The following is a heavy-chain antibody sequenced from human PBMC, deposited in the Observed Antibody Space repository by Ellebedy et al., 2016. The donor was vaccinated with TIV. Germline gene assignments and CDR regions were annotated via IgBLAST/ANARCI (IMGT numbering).Heavy chain of an antibody. CDR3: ARALGYCSGGSCYEVRLDY. Sequence: MPSETLSLTCTVSGGSISSRSYYWGWIRQPPGKGLEWIGSIYYSGSTNYNPSLKSRVTISVDTSKNQFSLKLSSVTAADTAVYYCARALGYCSGGSCYEVRLDYWGQGTLVTVSS. D-gene: IGHD2-15*01. J-gene: IGHJ4*02. V-gene: IGHV4-39*07. CDR2: IYYSGST. CDR1: GGSISSRSYY.